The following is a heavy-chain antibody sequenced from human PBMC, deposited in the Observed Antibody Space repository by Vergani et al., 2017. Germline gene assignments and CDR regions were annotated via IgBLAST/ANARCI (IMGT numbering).Heavy chain of an antibody. V-gene: IGHV3-23*01. CDR2: ISARYPST. D-gene: IGHD4-17*01. J-gene: IGHJ4*02. CDR1: GFTFSACP. CDR3: ARGAGGDYVSSFDY. Sequence: EVQLLQSGGGVIQPGGSVRLSCAASGFTFSACPMTWVRQAPGKGLEWVSAISARYPSTYYADSVKGRFTISRDNSKNMLYLQMNSLRAEDTAVYYCARGAGGDYVSSFDYWGQGTLVTVSS.